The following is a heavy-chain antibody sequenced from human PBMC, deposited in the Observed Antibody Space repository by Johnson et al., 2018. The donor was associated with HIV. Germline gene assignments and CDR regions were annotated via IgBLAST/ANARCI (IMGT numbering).Heavy chain of an antibody. Sequence: VESGGGLVQPGRSLRLSCAASGFTFDDYAMHWVRQAPGKGLEWVSGISWNSGSIGYADSVKGRFTISRDNAKNSLYLQMNSLRAEDTAVYYCARISQHHNSDAFDIWGQGTMVTVSS. V-gene: IGHV3-9*01. D-gene: IGHD1-1*01. CDR3: ARISQHHNSDAFDI. CDR2: ISWNSGSI. J-gene: IGHJ3*02. CDR1: GFTFDDYA.